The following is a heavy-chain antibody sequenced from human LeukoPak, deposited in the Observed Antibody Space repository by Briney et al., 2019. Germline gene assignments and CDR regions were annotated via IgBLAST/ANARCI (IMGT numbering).Heavy chain of an antibody. J-gene: IGHJ4*02. CDR1: GVTFSSYG. CDR2: ISYDGSNK. V-gene: IGHV3-30*18. Sequence: PGGSLRLSCAASGVTFSSYGMHWVRQAPGKGLEWVAVISYDGSNKYYADPVKGRFTISRDNSKNTLYLQMNSLRAEDTAVYYCAKVLVDSGYDLFDYWGQGTLVTVSS. CDR3: AKVLVDSGYDLFDY. D-gene: IGHD5-12*01.